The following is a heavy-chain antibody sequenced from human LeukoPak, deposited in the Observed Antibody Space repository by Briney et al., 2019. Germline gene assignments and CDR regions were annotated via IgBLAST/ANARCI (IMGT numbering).Heavy chain of an antibody. Sequence: GRSLRLSCAASGFTFSNYAMHWVRQAPGKGLEWVAVISSGGSDKYYPDSVKGRFTISRDNSKNTLYLQMNSLRPEDTAVYYCAKDAAAAGSFDFWGQGTLATVSS. CDR2: ISSGGSDK. CDR3: AKDAAAAGSFDF. CDR1: GFTFSNYA. V-gene: IGHV3-30*18. D-gene: IGHD6-13*01. J-gene: IGHJ4*02.